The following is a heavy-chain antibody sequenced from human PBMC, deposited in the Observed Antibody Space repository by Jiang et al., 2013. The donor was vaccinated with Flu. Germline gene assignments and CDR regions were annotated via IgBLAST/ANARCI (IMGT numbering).Heavy chain of an antibody. V-gene: IGHV1-69*01. J-gene: IGHJ6*03. CDR3: ARGPYSSSWYSGYYYMDV. D-gene: IGHD6-13*01. Sequence: VQLVESGAEVKKPGSSVKVSCKASGGTFSSYAISWVRQAPGQGLEWMGGIIPIFGTANYAQKFQGRVTITADASTSTAYMELSSLRSEDTAVYYCARGPYSSSWYSGYYYMDVWGKGTTVTVSS. CDR1: GGTFSSYA. CDR2: IIPIFGTA.